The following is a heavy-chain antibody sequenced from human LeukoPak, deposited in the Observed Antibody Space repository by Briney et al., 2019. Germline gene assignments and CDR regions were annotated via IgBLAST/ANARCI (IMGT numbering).Heavy chain of an antibody. J-gene: IGHJ4*02. CDR1: GFTFSSYS. CDR3: ARGSSSTGYYFDY. V-gene: IGHV3-21*01. D-gene: IGHD3-22*01. Sequence: GGSLRLSCAASGFTFSSYSMNWVRQAPGKGLEWVSSISSSSSYIYYADSVKGRFTISRDNAKHSPYLQMNSLRAEDTAVYYCARGSSSTGYYFDYWGQGTLVTVSS. CDR2: ISSSSSYI.